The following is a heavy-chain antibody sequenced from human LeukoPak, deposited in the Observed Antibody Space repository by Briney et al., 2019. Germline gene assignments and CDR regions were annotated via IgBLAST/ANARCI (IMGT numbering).Heavy chain of an antibody. CDR3: ARDRYCSGGSCYGWFDP. J-gene: IGHJ5*02. Sequence: PGGSLRLSCAASGFTFSDYYMSWIRQAPGKGLEWVSYISSSSSYTKYADSVKGRFTISRDNAKSSLYLQMNSLRAEDTAVYHCARDRYCSGGSCYGWFDPWGQGTLVTVSS. CDR2: ISSSSSYT. V-gene: IGHV3-11*06. CDR1: GFTFSDYY. D-gene: IGHD2-15*01.